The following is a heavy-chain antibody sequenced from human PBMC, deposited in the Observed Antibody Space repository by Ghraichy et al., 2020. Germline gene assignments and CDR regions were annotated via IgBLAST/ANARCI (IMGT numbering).Heavy chain of an antibody. CDR1: GYTFTSYG. V-gene: IGHV1-18*01. J-gene: IGHJ4*02. CDR2: ISAYNGNT. CDR3: AREIHYYDSSGYYF. D-gene: IGHD3-22*01. Sequence: ASVKVSCKASGYTFTSYGISWVRQAPGQGLEWMGWISAYNGNTNYAQKLQGRVTMTTDTSTSTAYMELRSLRSDVTAVYYCAREIHYYDSSGYYFWGQGTLVTVSS.